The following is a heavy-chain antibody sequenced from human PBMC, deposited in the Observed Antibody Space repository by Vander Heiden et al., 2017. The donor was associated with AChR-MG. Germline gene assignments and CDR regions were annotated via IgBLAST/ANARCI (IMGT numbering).Heavy chain of an antibody. CDR3: ARDDEMRD. V-gene: IGHV3-30-3*01. CDR2: ISYDGSRK. Sequence: QVQLVESGGGVVQPGMSLRLSCAASGFTFSSFVMHWVRQAPGKGLEWVALISYDGSRKFYADSVRGRFTISRDSSKNTLFLEMNNLRSDDTAIYYCARDDEMRDWGQGTLVTVSS. J-gene: IGHJ4*02. CDR1: GFTFSSFV.